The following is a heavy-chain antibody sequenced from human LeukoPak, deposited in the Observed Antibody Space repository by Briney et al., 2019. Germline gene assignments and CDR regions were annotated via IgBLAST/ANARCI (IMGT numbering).Heavy chain of an antibody. CDR2: IYYSGNT. CDR1: GGSISSYY. V-gene: IGHV4-59*08. CDR3: ARQPPATAAFDI. J-gene: IGHJ3*02. D-gene: IGHD1-14*01. Sequence: KASDTLSLTCAVSGGSISSYYWSWIRQPPAKGLEWIAYIYYSGNTNYNPSFKGRVTISVDTSKNQFSLKLSSLAAADTAIYYCARQPPATAAFDIWGQGTMVTVSS.